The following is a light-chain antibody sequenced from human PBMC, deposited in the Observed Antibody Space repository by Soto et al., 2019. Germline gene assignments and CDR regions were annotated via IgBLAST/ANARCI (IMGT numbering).Light chain of an antibody. J-gene: IGKJ5*01. V-gene: IGKV1-9*01. CDR2: AAS. CDR1: QGISSY. CDR3: QQLNSYPIT. Sequence: DIQLTQSPSFLSASVVDRVTITCLASQGISSYLAWYQQKPGKAPKLLIYAASTLQSGVPSRFSGSGSGTEFTLTISRLQPEDFATYYCQQLNSYPITFGQGTRLEIK.